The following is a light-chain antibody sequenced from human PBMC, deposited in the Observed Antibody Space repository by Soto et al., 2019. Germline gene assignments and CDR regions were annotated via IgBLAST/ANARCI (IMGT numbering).Light chain of an antibody. J-gene: IGLJ2*01. Sequence: QPVLTQSPSASASLGASVTLTCTLSSGHRNYAIAWHQQQPEKGPRYLMKVNIDGSHNKGDGIPDRFSGSSSGAERYLTIPSLQSEDEADYYCQTWGTGIRVFGGGTKVTVL. CDR2: VNIDGSH. CDR1: SGHRNYA. V-gene: IGLV4-69*01. CDR3: QTWGTGIRV.